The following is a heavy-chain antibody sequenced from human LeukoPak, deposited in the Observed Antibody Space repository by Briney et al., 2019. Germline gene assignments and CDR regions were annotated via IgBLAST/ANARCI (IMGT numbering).Heavy chain of an antibody. CDR1: GYTFTSYY. CDR2: INPSGGST. Sequence: ASVKVSCKASGYTFTSYYMHWVRQAPGQGLEWMGIINPSGGSTSYAKKFQGRVTMTRDTSTSTVYMELSSLRSEDTAVYYCARVGDYVWGSYRSLPFDYWGQGTLVTVSS. V-gene: IGHV1-46*01. D-gene: IGHD3-16*02. CDR3: ARVGDYVWGSYRSLPFDY. J-gene: IGHJ4*02.